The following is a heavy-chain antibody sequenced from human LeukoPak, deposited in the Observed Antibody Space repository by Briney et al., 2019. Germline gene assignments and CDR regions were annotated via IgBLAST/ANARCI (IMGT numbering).Heavy chain of an antibody. J-gene: IGHJ4*02. CDR1: GYTFTSYY. Sequence: ASVKVSCKASGYTFTSYYMHWVRQAPGQGLEWIGIINPSGGSTSYAQKFQGRVTMTRDTSTSTVYMELSSLRSEDTAVYYCAIEIQPSHWSALWPEGYWGQGTLVTVSS. D-gene: IGHD5-18*01. CDR2: INPSGGST. V-gene: IGHV1-46*01. CDR3: AIEIQPSHWSALWPEGY.